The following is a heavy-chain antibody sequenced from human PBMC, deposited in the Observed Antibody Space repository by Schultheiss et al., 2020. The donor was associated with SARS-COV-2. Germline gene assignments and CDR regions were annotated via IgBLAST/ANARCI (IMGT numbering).Heavy chain of an antibody. Sequence: GGSLRLSCAASGFTFNGSAMHWVRQASGKGLEWVGRIRNKVNNYATSYAESVKGRFTISRDDSKNTAYLQMNSLKKEDTAVYYCTTDLEELLWFSETPPGWFDPWGQGTLVTVSS. V-gene: IGHV3-73*01. CDR3: TTDLEELLWFSETPPGWFDP. J-gene: IGHJ5*02. D-gene: IGHD3-10*01. CDR2: IRNKVNNYAT. CDR1: GFTFNGSA.